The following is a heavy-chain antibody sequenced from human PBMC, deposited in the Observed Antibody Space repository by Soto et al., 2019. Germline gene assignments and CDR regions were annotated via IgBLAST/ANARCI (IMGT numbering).Heavy chain of an antibody. V-gene: IGHV4-59*01. Sequence: PWATLSLTCTVSGGSINYSYWTWIRQPPGKGLEWIGYISYTGSANYNASLKSRLTISVDTSKNQFSLKLSSVTAADTALYYCARVNYGDYYYGMDVWGQGTTVTVSS. CDR2: ISYTGSA. CDR1: GGSINYSY. CDR3: ARVNYGDYYYGMDV. D-gene: IGHD4-17*01. J-gene: IGHJ6*02.